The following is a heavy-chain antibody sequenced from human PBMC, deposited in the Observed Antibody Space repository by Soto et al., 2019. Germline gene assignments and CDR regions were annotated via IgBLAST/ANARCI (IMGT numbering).Heavy chain of an antibody. CDR1: GYTFTSYA. D-gene: IGHD2-2*01. Sequence: ASVKVSCKASGYTFTSYAMHWVRQAPGQRLEWMGWINAGNGNTKYSQKFQGRVTITRDTSASTAYMELSSLRSEDTAVYYCARPHCSSTSCYPYYYYYYGMDVWGQGTKVTVSS. CDR3: ARPHCSSTSCYPYYYYYYGMDV. J-gene: IGHJ6*02. V-gene: IGHV1-3*01. CDR2: INAGNGNT.